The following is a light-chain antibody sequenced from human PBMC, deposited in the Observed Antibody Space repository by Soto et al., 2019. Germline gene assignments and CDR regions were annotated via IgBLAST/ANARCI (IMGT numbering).Light chain of an antibody. CDR2: EVR. CDR1: MRDVGAYNL. V-gene: IGLV2-14*01. J-gene: IGLJ2*01. CDR3: SSYTSKSSLI. Sequence: QSALTQAAFVSGSPGQSITISCAGTMRDVGAYNLGSWYQQHPGRAPQLIIYEVRNRPSGISFRFSGSKSGNTASLTISGLQAEDEAAYYCSSYTSKSSLIFGGGTQLTVL.